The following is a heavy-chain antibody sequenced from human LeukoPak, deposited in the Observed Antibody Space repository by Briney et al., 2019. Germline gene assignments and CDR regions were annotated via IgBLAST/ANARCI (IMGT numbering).Heavy chain of an antibody. D-gene: IGHD3-10*01. CDR1: GYTFTSYA. J-gene: IGHJ6*02. CDR3: ARADGSGSFYGMDV. V-gene: IGHV1-2*04. Sequence: ASVKVSCKASGYTFTSYAMHWVRQAPGQGLEWMGWINPNSGGTNYAQKFQGWVTMTRDTSISTAYMELSRLRSDDTAVYYCARADGSGSFYGMDVWGQGTTVTVSS. CDR2: INPNSGGT.